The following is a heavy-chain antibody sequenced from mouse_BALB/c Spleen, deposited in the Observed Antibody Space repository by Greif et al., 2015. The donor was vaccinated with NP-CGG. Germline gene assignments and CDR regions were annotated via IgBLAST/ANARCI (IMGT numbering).Heavy chain of an antibody. J-gene: IGHJ2*01. V-gene: IGHV3-6*02. CDR2: ISYDGSN. Sequence: EVKLMESGPGLVKPSQSLSLTCSATGYSITSGYYWNWIRQFPGNKLEWMGYISYDGSNNYNPSLKNRISITRDTSKNQFFLKLNSVTTEDTATYYCASYYGSSYFDYWGQGTTLTVSS. CDR3: ASYYGSSYFDY. D-gene: IGHD1-1*01. CDR1: GYSITSGYY.